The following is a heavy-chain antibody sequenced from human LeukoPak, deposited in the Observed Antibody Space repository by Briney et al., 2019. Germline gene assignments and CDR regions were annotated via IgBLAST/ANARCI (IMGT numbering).Heavy chain of an antibody. J-gene: IGHJ4*02. CDR3: AKGLAQGYYFDY. CDR2: ISGSGGST. CDR1: GFTFSSYA. Sequence: GGSLRLSCAASGFTFSSYAMSWVRQAPGKGLEWVSAISGSGGSTYYADPVKGRFTISRDNSKNTLYLQMNSLRAEDTAVYYCAKGLAQGYYFDYWGQGTLVTVSS. V-gene: IGHV3-23*01.